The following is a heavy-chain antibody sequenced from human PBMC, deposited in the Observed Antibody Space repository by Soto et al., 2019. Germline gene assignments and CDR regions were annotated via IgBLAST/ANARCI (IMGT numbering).Heavy chain of an antibody. Sequence: QIQLSQSGAEVKKPGASVKVTCKASGYTFRTFGISLVRQAPGQGLEWMGWISAYNANSNYAQKLQGRLTMTADTSTSTAYMALRSLRSDDTAVYYCARENSYFDYWGQGTLVTVSS. CDR3: ARENSYFDY. CDR1: GYTFRTFG. J-gene: IGHJ4*02. V-gene: IGHV1-18*01. CDR2: ISAYNANS.